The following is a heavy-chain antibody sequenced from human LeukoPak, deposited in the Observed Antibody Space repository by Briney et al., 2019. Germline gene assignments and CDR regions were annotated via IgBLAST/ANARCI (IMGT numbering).Heavy chain of an antibody. V-gene: IGHV3-74*01. CDR1: GFTFSSYW. CDR3: AELGITMIGGV. D-gene: IGHD3-10*02. J-gene: IGHJ6*04. CDR2: INPDGLST. Sequence: GGSLRLSCAASGFTFSSYWIHRVRQAPGKGLLWVARINPDGLSTSHADPVKGRFTISRDNAKNTLYLQMNSLRAEDTAVYYCAELGITMIGGVWGKGTTVTISS.